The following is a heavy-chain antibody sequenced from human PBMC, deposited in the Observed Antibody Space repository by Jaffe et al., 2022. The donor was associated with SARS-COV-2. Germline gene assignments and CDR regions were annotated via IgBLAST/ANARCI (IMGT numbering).Heavy chain of an antibody. CDR3: ARATRTYYYDSSGYYYLDY. Sequence: QVQLVESGGGVVQPGRSLRLSCAASGFTFSNYPMHWVRQAPGKGLEWVALISHDGSNKYDADSVKGRSTISRDNSKNMLYLQMNSLRGEDTAVYYCARATRTYYYDSSGYYYLDYWGQGTLVTVSS. D-gene: IGHD3-22*01. CDR2: ISHDGSNK. CDR1: GFTFSNYP. J-gene: IGHJ4*02. V-gene: IGHV3-30*04.